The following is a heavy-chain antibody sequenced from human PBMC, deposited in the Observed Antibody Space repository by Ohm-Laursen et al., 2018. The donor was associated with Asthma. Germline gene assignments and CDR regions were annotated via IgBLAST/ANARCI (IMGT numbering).Heavy chain of an antibody. CDR3: AREGDLMSGHAFDF. J-gene: IGHJ4*02. CDR1: GYTFTDYY. D-gene: IGHD3-3*01. V-gene: IGHV1-3*01. Sequence: ASVKVSCNASGYTFTDYYIHWVRQAPGQRPEWMGWINAGNGNTKYSQKFQGRVTFTSDTSARTASMELSSLRSEDTAVYYCAREGDLMSGHAFDFWGEGTLVTVSP. CDR2: INAGNGNT.